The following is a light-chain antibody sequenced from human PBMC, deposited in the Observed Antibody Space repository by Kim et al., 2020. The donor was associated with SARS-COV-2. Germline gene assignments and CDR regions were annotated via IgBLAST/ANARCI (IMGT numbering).Light chain of an antibody. Sequence: GSPGQTASITCSGDKLGDKYACWYQQKPGQSPVLVIYQDSKRPSGIPERFSGSNSGNSATLTISGTQAMDEADYYCQAWDSSTYVFGTGTKVTVL. CDR2: QDS. CDR3: QAWDSSTYV. J-gene: IGLJ1*01. V-gene: IGLV3-1*01. CDR1: KLGDKY.